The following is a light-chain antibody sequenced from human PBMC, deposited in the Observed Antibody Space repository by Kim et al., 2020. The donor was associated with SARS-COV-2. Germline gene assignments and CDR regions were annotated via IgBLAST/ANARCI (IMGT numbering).Light chain of an antibody. J-gene: IGLJ3*02. CDR1: SSNIGTRFD. Sequence: QRVTTSCTGPSSNIGTRFDVHWYQHLPGTAPKLLIYNDTSRPSGVPYRFSGSKSGTSASLAITGLQAEDEAFYYCQSYDSSLNVWVFGGGTQLTVL. CDR2: NDT. CDR3: QSYDSSLNVWV. V-gene: IGLV1-40*01.